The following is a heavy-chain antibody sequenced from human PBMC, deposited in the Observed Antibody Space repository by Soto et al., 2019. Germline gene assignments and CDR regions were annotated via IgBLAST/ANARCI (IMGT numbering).Heavy chain of an antibody. CDR2: ISGSGGMT. CDR3: AKDKGVAIVVVPAAWDY. CDR1: GFTFNNYA. Sequence: EVQLLESGGGLVQPGGSLRLSCAVSGFTFNNYAMSWVRQAPGKGLEWVSGISGSGGMTYYADSVKGRFTISRDNSKNKLYLQMNSLRAEDTAAYYCAKDKGVAIVVVPAAWDYWGQGTLVTVSS. J-gene: IGHJ4*02. V-gene: IGHV3-23*01. D-gene: IGHD2-2*01.